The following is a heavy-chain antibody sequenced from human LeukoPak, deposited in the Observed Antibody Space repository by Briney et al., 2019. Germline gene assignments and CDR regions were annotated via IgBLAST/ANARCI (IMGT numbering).Heavy chain of an antibody. CDR3: ARRHPSYYFDY. Sequence: SETLSLTCTVSGGSISSSSYYWGWIRQPPGKGLEWIGSIYYSGSTYYNPSLKSRVTISVDTSENQFSLKLSSVTAADTAVYYCARRHPSYYFDYWGQGTLVTVSS. CDR1: GGSISSSSYY. CDR2: IYYSGST. D-gene: IGHD3-16*02. V-gene: IGHV4-39*01. J-gene: IGHJ4*02.